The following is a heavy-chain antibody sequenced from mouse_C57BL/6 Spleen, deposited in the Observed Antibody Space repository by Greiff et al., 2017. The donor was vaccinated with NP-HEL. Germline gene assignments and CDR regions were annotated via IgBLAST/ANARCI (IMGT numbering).Heavy chain of an antibody. CDR3: ERGTDYAMDY. V-gene: IGHV1-69*01. Sequence: QVQLQQPGAELVMPGASVKLSCKASGYTFTSYWMHWVKQRPGQGLEWIGEIDPSDSYTNYNQKFKGKSTLTVDKSSSAAYMQLSSLTSEDSAVYYCERGTDYAMDYWGQGTSVTVSS. CDR1: GYTFTSYW. CDR2: IDPSDSYT. D-gene: IGHD3-3*01. J-gene: IGHJ4*01.